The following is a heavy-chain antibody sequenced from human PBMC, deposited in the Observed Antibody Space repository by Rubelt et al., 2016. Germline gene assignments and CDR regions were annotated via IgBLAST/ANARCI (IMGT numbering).Heavy chain of an antibody. CDR1: GGSMSSYH. D-gene: IGHD5-18*01. V-gene: IGHV4-59*08. CDR2: IYYSGST. J-gene: IGHJ5*02. Sequence: QLQLQESGPGLVKPSETLSLTCTVSGGSMSSYHWSWIRQSPGKGLESIGHIYYSGSTNYNPSLKSRVTISVDTSKSQFSLRLNSVTAADTAVYYCARTRGGNIYGWFDPWGQGTLVTVSS. CDR3: ARTRGGNIYGWFDP.